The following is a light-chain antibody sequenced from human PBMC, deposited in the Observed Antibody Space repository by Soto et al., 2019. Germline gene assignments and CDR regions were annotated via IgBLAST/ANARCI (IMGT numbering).Light chain of an antibody. J-gene: IGKJ5*01. CDR1: QSISSW. Sequence: DIQMTQSPSTLSASVGDRVTITCRASQSISSWLAWYQQKPGKAPKLLIYDASSLESGVPSRFSGSGSGTDFTLTISSLQPEDFATCYCQQSYSTLSITFGQGTRLEIK. V-gene: IGKV1-5*01. CDR2: DAS. CDR3: QQSYSTLSIT.